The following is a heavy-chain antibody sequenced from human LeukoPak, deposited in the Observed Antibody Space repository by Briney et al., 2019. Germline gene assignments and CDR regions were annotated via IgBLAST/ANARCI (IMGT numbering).Heavy chain of an antibody. V-gene: IGHV3-74*01. CDR1: GFTFSSYW. J-gene: IGHJ4*02. Sequence: PGGSLRLSCAASGFTFSSYWMHWVRQAPGKGLVWVSRMNSDGSSISYAGSVKGRFTISRDKDKNTLYLQMNSLRAEDTAVYYCSRSKYSGSHSDYWGQGTLVTVSS. D-gene: IGHD1-26*01. CDR3: SRSKYSGSHSDY. CDR2: MNSDGSSI.